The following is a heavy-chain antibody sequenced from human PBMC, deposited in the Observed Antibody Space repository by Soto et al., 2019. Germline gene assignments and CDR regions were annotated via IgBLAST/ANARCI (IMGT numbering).Heavy chain of an antibody. V-gene: IGHV2-5*04. J-gene: IGHJ2*01. CDR3: IVPRDWVQPARAAWFVHF. CDR2: IFWDDET. Sequence: IALKESGPTLLKPTQTLTLTCSMSGFSLRSTGVGVGWVRQAPGKALEWLAVIFWDDETRYNPFLKTRLRITKDTSKQQVVLTVTNMDPVDAGTYFCIVPRDWVQPARAAWFVHFWGRGTLVAVSA. D-gene: IGHD3-9*01. CDR1: GFSLRSTGVG.